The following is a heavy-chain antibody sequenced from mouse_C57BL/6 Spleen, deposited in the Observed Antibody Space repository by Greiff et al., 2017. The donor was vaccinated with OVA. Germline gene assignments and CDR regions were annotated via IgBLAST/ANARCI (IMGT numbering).Heavy chain of an antibody. D-gene: IGHD1-1*01. CDR3: ARAAEGYYYGSSYGY. Sequence: VQLQQSGPELVKPGASVKIPCKASGYTFTDYNMDWVKQSHGKSLEWIGDINPNNGGTIYNQKFKGKATLTVDKSSSTAYMELRSLTSEDTAVYYCARAAEGYYYGSSYGYWGQGTTLTVSS. J-gene: IGHJ2*01. CDR2: INPNNGGT. V-gene: IGHV1-18*01. CDR1: GYTFTDYN.